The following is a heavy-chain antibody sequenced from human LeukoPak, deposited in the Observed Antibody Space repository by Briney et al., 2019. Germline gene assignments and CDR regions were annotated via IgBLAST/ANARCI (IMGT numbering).Heavy chain of an antibody. CDR2: INPNSGGT. CDR1: GYTFTGYY. J-gene: IGHJ4*02. D-gene: IGHD3-3*01. V-gene: IGHV1-2*02. CDR3: ARDADYDFWSGYIN. Sequence: ASVKVSCKASGYTFTGYYMHWVRQAPGQGLEWMGWINPNSGGTNYAQKFQGRVTMTRDTSISTAYMELSRLRSDDTAVYYCARDADYDFWSGYINWGQGTLVTVSS.